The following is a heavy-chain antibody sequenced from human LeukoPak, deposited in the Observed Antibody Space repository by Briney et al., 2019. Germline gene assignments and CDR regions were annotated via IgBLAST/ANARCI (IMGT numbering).Heavy chain of an antibody. CDR1: GGTFSSYA. D-gene: IGHD3-22*01. J-gene: IGHJ4*02. Sequence: SVKVSCKASGGTFSSYAISWVRQAPGQGLEWMGGIIPIFGTANYAQKFQGRVTITTDESTSTAYMELSSLRSEDAAVYYCASYADYYDSSGYYYSFDYWGQGTLVTVSS. V-gene: IGHV1-69*05. CDR2: IIPIFGTA. CDR3: ASYADYYDSSGYYYSFDY.